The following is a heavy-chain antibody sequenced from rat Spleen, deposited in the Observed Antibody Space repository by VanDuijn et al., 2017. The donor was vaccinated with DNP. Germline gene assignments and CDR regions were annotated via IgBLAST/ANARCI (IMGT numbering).Heavy chain of an antibody. CDR2: IVYDDGST. V-gene: IGHV5-29*01. CDR1: GFTFSNYG. J-gene: IGHJ4*01. Sequence: EVQLVESGGGLVQPGRSLKLSCAASGFTFSNYGMAWVRQAPTKGLEWVASIVYDDGSTYYRDSVKGRFTISRDNAKNTLFLQMDSLRSEDTATYYCATRSYFDGGYYPYAMDAWGQGTSVTVSS. D-gene: IGHD1-12*02. CDR3: ATRSYFDGGYYPYAMDA.